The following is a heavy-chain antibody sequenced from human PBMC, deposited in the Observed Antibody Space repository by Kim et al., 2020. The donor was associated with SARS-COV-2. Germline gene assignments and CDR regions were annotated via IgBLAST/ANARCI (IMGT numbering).Heavy chain of an antibody. CDR3: ARSPGWLQLPWYFDY. J-gene: IGHJ4*02. D-gene: IGHD1-1*01. Sequence: SETLSLTCTVSGGSISSYYWSWIRQPPGKGLEWIGYIYYSGSTNYNPSLKSRVTISVDPSKNQFSLKLSSVTAADTAVYYCARSPGWLQLPWYFDYWGQGTLVTVSS. CDR1: GGSISSYY. V-gene: IGHV4-59*01. CDR2: IYYSGST.